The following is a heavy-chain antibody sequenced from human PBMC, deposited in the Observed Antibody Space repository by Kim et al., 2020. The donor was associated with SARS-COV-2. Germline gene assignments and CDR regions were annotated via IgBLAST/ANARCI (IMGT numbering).Heavy chain of an antibody. CDR1: GYTFTSYA. Sequence: ASVKVSCKASGYTFTSYAMHWVRQAPGQRLEWMGWINAGNGNTKYSQKLQGRVTITRDTSASTAYMELSSLRSEDTAVYYCARDEKKDYYYGMDVWGQGTTVTVSS. J-gene: IGHJ6*02. CDR2: INAGNGNT. V-gene: IGHV1-3*01. CDR3: ARDEKKDYYYGMDV.